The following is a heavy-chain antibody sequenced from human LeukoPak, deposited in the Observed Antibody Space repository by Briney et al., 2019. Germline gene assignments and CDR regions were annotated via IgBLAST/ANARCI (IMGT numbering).Heavy chain of an antibody. CDR1: GYSFTSYW. J-gene: IGHJ3*02. Sequence: GESLKISCQGSGYSFTSYWIGWVRQMPGKGLEWMGIIYPGDSDTRYSPSFQGQVTISADKSISTAYLQWSSLKDADTAIYYCARRTGFYDSSGYTAFDIWGQGTMVTVSS. CDR3: ARRTGFYDSSGYTAFDI. D-gene: IGHD3-22*01. CDR2: IYPGDSDT. V-gene: IGHV5-51*01.